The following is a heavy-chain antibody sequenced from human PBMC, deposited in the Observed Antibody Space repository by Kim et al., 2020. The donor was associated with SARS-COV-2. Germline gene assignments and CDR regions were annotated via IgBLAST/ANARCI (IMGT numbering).Heavy chain of an antibody. D-gene: IGHD3-3*01. CDR3: ARAGEYGDYDFWSGSHYFDY. Sequence: RFTISRDNAKNSLYLQMNSLRAEDTAVYYCARAGEYGDYDFWSGSHYFDYWGQGTLVTVSS. J-gene: IGHJ4*02. V-gene: IGHV3-11*06.